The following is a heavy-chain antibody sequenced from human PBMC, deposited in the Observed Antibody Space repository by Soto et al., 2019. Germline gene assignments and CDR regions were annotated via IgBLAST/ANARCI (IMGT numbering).Heavy chain of an antibody. CDR2: ISYDGSNK. CDR1: GFTFSSYG. V-gene: IGHV3-30*18. D-gene: IGHD3-22*01. Sequence: QVQLVESGGGVVQPGRSLRLSCAASGFTFSSYGMHWVRQAPGKGLEWVAVISYDGSNKYYADSVKGRFTISRDNSKNTLYLQMYSLRAEDTAVYYCAKDSHGRYRYDSSGYHDYWGQGTLVTVSS. J-gene: IGHJ4*02. CDR3: AKDSHGRYRYDSSGYHDY.